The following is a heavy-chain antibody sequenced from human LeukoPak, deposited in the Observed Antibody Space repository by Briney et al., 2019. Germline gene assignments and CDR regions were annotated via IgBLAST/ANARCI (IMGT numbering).Heavy chain of an antibody. V-gene: IGHV3-69-1*01. Sequence: PGGSLRLSCAASGFLFGDTYMTWVRQAPGKGLEWVSSISSDSKSIYYADSVKGRFIISRDNAKNSLFLQMDSLRAEDTALYYCTRGSYGDYGYWGQGTLVTVSS. CDR3: TRGSYGDYGY. CDR2: ISSDSKSI. D-gene: IGHD4-17*01. J-gene: IGHJ4*02. CDR1: GFLFGDTY.